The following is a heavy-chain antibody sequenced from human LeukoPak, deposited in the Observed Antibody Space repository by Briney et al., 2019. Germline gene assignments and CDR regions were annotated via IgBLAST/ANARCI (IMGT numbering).Heavy chain of an antibody. V-gene: IGHV3-23*01. D-gene: IGHD2-2*01. CDR2: ISDSGGTT. J-gene: IGHJ5*02. CDR3: AKLTRGYCSSTACPNWLDP. Sequence: GGSLRLFCAASGFTFSNYAMTWVRHAPGEGLEWVSAISDSGGTTYYADSVKGRFTISRDNSKNTLYLQMNSLRAGDTAIYYCAKLTRGYCSSTACPNWLDPWGQGTLVTVSS. CDR1: GFTFSNYA.